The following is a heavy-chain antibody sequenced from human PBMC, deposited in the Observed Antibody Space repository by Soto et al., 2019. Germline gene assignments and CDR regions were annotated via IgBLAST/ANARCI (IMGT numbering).Heavy chain of an antibody. Sequence: QVQLVESGGGVVQPGRSLRLSCAASGFTFNTYGMHWVRQAPGKGLEWVALISYNGDDEYYADSVKGRFTISRDNSKKTIFLQMNSLRPEDTAVYYSAKTRPPYCSDTRSFTPLDYWGQGTLVTVSS. CDR2: ISYNGDDE. V-gene: IGHV3-30*18. D-gene: IGHD2-2*02. CDR3: AKTRPPYCSDTRSFTPLDY. CDR1: GFTFNTYG. J-gene: IGHJ4*02.